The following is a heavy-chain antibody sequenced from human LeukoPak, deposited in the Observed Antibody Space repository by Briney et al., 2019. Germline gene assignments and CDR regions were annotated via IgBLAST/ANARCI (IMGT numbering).Heavy chain of an antibody. CDR1: GFTFSDFY. CDR2: ISSSGSST. J-gene: IGHJ4*02. Sequence: PGGSLRLSCATSGFTFSDFYMSWLRQAPGKGLEWISYISSSGSSTNYADSVKGRFTISRDNAKNSLYLQMNSLRAEDTAVYYCARDLIHRSGEANYWGRGTLVTVSS. D-gene: IGHD3-22*01. V-gene: IGHV3-11*05. CDR3: ARDLIHRSGEANY.